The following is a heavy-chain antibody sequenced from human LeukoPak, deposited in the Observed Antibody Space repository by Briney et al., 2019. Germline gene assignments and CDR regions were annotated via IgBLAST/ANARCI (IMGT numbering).Heavy chain of an antibody. V-gene: IGHV4-30-4*01. D-gene: IGHD3-22*01. CDR1: GGSISSGDYF. CDR3: ARDPLDSSGSHFDY. J-gene: IGHJ4*02. Sequence: SQTLSLTCTVSGGSISSGDYFWSWIRQPPGKGLEWIGYIYYRGSTYYNPSLKSRVTISLDTSKNQFSLKLSSVTAADTGVYYCARDPLDSSGSHFDYWGQGTLVTVSS. CDR2: IYYRGST.